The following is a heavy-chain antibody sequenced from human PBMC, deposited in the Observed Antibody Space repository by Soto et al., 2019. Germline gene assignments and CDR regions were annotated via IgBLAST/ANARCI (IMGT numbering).Heavy chain of an antibody. CDR2: ISAYNGNT. CDR3: AREGVTYYDILTGPNNWFDP. D-gene: IGHD3-9*01. Sequence: QVQLVQSGAEVKKPGASVKVSCKASGYTFTSYGISWVRQAPGQGLEWMGWISAYNGNTNYAQKLQGRVTMTTDTCTSTAYMELRSLRSDDTAVYYCAREGVTYYDILTGPNNWFDPWGQGTLVTVSS. V-gene: IGHV1-18*04. J-gene: IGHJ5*02. CDR1: GYTFTSYG.